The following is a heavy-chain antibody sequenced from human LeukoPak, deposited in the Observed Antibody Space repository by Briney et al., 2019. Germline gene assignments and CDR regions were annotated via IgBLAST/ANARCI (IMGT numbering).Heavy chain of an antibody. CDR3: ARGRTYYYDTSCYYHSIYYGMDV. V-gene: IGHV4-34*01. CDR2: INHGEST. Sequence: SETLSLTCAVSGGSFSGYYWYWIRQPPGKGLEWIGEINHGESTNYNPSLKSRATLSVDTSKNQFSLKLTSVAAEDTAVYYCARGRTYYYDTSCYYHSIYYGMDVWGQGTTVIVSS. J-gene: IGHJ6*02. CDR1: GGSFSGYY. D-gene: IGHD3-22*01.